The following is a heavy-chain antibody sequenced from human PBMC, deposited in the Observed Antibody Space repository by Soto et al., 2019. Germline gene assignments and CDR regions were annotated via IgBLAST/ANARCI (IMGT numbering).Heavy chain of an antibody. Sequence: KPSETLSLTCTVSGGSISSGGYYWSWIRQHPGKGLEWIGYIYYSGSTYYNPSLKSRVTISADTSKNQFSLKLSSVTAADTAVYYCARDKGGSGSRIGQGMDVWGQGTTVTVSS. CDR3: ARDKGGSGSRIGQGMDV. CDR1: GGSISSGGYY. V-gene: IGHV4-31*03. D-gene: IGHD3-10*01. CDR2: IYYSGST. J-gene: IGHJ6*02.